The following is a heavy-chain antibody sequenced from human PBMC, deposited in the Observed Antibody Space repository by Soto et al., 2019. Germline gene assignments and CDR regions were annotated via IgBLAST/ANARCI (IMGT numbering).Heavy chain of an antibody. J-gene: IGHJ3*02. V-gene: IGHV4-31*03. CDR2: IYYSGST. D-gene: IGHD3-22*01. CDR3: AREVHYYDSSGYYPRDAFDI. Sequence: SETLSLTCTVSGGSISSGGYYWSWIRQHPGKGLEWIGYIYYSGSTYYNPSLKSRVTISVDTSKNQFSLKLSSVTAADTAVYYCAREVHYYDSSGYYPRDAFDIWGQGTMVTVSS. CDR1: GGSISSGGYY.